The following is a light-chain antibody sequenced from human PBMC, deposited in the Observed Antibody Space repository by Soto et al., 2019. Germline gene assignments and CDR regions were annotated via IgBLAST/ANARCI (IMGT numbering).Light chain of an antibody. CDR3: SSYTSSSTVV. CDR2: DVS. J-gene: IGLJ2*01. Sequence: QSVLTQPASVSGSPGQSITISCTGTSSDVGGYNYVSWYQQHPGKAPKLMIYDVSNRPSGVSNRFSGSKSGNTASLTISGRQAEDEAEYYCSSYTSSSTVVFGGRTKLTVL. V-gene: IGLV2-14*01. CDR1: SSDVGGYNY.